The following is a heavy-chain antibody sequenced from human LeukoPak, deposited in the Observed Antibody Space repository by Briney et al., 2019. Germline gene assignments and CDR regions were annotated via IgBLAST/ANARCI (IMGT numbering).Heavy chain of an antibody. CDR1: GFTFSDYD. Sequence: GGSLRLSCEASGFTFSDYDMNWVRQAPGKGLEWLTFIRYDGSTQYYADSVRGRFTISRDNSKNTLYLQMNSLRGDDTALYYCAKAPRGRLPLPTYFDYWGQGTLVTVSS. V-gene: IGHV3-30*02. CDR2: IRYDGSTQ. D-gene: IGHD6-25*01. J-gene: IGHJ4*02. CDR3: AKAPRGRLPLPTYFDY.